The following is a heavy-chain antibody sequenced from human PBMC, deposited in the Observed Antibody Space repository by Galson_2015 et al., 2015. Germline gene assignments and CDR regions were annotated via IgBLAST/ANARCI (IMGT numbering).Heavy chain of an antibody. V-gene: IGHV1-69*10. CDR2: IIPIFGIA. J-gene: IGHJ5*02. Sequence: SVKVSCKASGGTFSSYAISWVRQAPGQGLEWMGGIIPIFGIANYAQKFQGRVTITADKSTSTAYMELSSLRSEDTAVYYCAYGRTLGYCSSTSCYDGWFDPWGQGTPVPVSS. D-gene: IGHD2-2*01. CDR3: AYGRTLGYCSSTSCYDGWFDP. CDR1: GGTFSSYA.